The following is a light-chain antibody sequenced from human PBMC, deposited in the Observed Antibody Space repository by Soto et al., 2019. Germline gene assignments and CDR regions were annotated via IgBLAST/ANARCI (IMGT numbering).Light chain of an antibody. CDR3: QHYGSYSEA. Sequence: DIQMSQAPSTLSGPLGDCVHTNWRDSQTISSWLAWDHQKPGKAPKILIYKESTVKSGVPSRCSGSGSGTEFTLTISSLQPDEVATYYCQHYGSYSEAFGQGTKVDIK. V-gene: IGKV1-5*03. J-gene: IGKJ1*01. CDR2: KES. CDR1: QTISSW.